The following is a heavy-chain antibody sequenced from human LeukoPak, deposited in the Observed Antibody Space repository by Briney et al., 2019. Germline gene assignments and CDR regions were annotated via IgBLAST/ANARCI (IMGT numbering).Heavy chain of an antibody. CDR3: ARQTIVVVPAAADY. D-gene: IGHD2-2*01. V-gene: IGHV4-4*02. CDR2: IYHSGST. CDR1: GGSISSSNW. Sequence: PSETLSLTCAVSGGSISSSNWWSWVRQPPGKGLEWIGEIYHSGSTNYNPSLKSRVTISVDTSKNQFSLKLSSVTAADTAVYYCARQTIVVVPAAADYWGQGTLVTVSS. J-gene: IGHJ4*02.